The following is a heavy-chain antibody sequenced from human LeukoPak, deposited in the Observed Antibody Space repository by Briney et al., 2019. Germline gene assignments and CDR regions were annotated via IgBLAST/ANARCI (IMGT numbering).Heavy chain of an antibody. J-gene: IGHJ5*02. V-gene: IGHV4-59*08. CDR1: GGSISSYY. CDR3: ARRRGYCSSTSCYGNNWFDP. D-gene: IGHD2-2*01. CDR2: IYYSGST. Sequence: SETLSLTCTVSGGSISSYYWSWIRQPPGKGLEWIGYIYYSGSTNYNPSLKSRVTISVDTSKNQFSLKLSSVTAADTAVYYCARRRGYCSSTSCYGNNWFDPWGQGTLVTVSS.